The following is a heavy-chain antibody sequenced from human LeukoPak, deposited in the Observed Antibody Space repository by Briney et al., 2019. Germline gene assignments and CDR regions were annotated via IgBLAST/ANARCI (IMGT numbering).Heavy chain of an antibody. V-gene: IGHV1-2*02. CDR3: ARDGHGSSSDY. Sequence: ASVKVSCKASGYTFTGYYMHWVRQAPGQGLEWMGWINPNSGGTNYAQKFQGRVTMTRDTSISTAYMELSSLRSEDTAVYYCARDGHGSSSDYWGQGTLVIVSS. D-gene: IGHD2-15*01. CDR1: GYTFTGYY. J-gene: IGHJ4*02. CDR2: INPNSGGT.